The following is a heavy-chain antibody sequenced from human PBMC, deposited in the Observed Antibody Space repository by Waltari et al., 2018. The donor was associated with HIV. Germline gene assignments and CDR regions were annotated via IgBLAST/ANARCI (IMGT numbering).Heavy chain of an antibody. CDR2: IYYSGST. D-gene: IGHD3-10*01. Sequence: QLQLQESGPGLVKPSETLSLTCTVSGGSISSSSYYWGWIRQPPGKGLEWIGSIYYSGSTYYNPSLKSRVTISVDTSKNQFSLKLSSVTAADTAVYYCARDPGPLKYYGSGSCFDYWGQGTLVTVSS. V-gene: IGHV4-39*07. J-gene: IGHJ4*02. CDR1: GGSISSSSYY. CDR3: ARDPGPLKYYGSGSCFDY.